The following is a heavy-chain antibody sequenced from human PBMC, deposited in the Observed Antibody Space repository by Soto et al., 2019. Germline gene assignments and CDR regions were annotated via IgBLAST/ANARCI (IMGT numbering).Heavy chain of an antibody. D-gene: IGHD4-17*01. Sequence: QVQLVQSGAEVKKPGASVKVSCKASGYTFTSYDINWVRQAPGQGLEWMGWMNPNSGNTGYGQKFQGRVTMTRNTSLSTAYMELSSLRSEDTAVYYWARSLYGDNVDYWGQGTLVTVYS. J-gene: IGHJ4*02. CDR1: GYTFTSYD. CDR3: ARSLYGDNVDY. V-gene: IGHV1-8*01. CDR2: MNPNSGNT.